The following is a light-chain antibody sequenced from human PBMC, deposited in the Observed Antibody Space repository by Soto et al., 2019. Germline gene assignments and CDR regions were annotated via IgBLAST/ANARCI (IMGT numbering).Light chain of an antibody. Sequence: EIVMTQSPATLSVSPGEKATLSCRASQSVYNNLAWYQQKPGQAPRLLIYFASTRATGISAMFSGSGSGTEFSLTISSLQSEDFALYYCQQYTKWPLTFGGGTKVETK. CDR2: FAS. V-gene: IGKV3-15*01. CDR3: QQYTKWPLT. CDR1: QSVYNN. J-gene: IGKJ4*01.